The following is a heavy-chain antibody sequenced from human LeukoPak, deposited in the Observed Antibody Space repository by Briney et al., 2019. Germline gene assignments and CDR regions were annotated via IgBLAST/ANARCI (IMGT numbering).Heavy chain of an antibody. D-gene: IGHD6-13*01. J-gene: IGHJ3*02. CDR3: TSRWGIAATGAFDI. CDR1: GFTFSGSA. V-gene: IGHV3-73*01. Sequence: GGSLKLSCAASGFTFSGSAMHWVRQASGKGLEWVGRIRSKANSYATAYAASVKGRFTISRDDSKNTAYLQMNSLKTEDTAVYYCTSRWGIAATGAFDIWGQGTMVTVSS. CDR2: IRSKANSYAT.